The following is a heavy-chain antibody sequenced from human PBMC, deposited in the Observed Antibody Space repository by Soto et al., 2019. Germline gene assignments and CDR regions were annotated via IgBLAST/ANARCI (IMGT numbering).Heavy chain of an antibody. J-gene: IGHJ4*02. D-gene: IGHD6-6*01. CDR3: AKGLRSYSSSSGFDY. V-gene: IGHV3-30*18. Sequence: QVQLVESGGGVVQPGRSLRLSCAASGFTFSSYGMHWVRQAPGKGLEWVAVISYDGSNKYYADSVKGRFTISGDNSKNTLYLQMNSLRAEDTAVYYCAKGLRSYSSSSGFDYWGQGTLVTVSS. CDR2: ISYDGSNK. CDR1: GFTFSSYG.